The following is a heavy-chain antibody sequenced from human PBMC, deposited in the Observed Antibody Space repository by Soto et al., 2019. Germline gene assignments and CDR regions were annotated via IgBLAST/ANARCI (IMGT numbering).Heavy chain of an antibody. J-gene: IGHJ4*02. CDR1: GFTFSSYS. V-gene: IGHV3-48*04. CDR3: ARGGAGEGWGFDY. D-gene: IGHD3-10*01. Sequence: EVQLVESGGGLVQPGGSLRLSCAASGFTFSSYSMNWVRQAPGKGLEWVSYINSRSSTIHYADSVKGRFTVSRDNAKNSLYLQMNSLRAEDTAVYYCARGGAGEGWGFDYWGQGALVTVSS. CDR2: INSRSSTI.